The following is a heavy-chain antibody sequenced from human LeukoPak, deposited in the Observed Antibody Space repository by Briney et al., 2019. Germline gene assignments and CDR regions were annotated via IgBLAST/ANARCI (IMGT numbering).Heavy chain of an antibody. D-gene: IGHD3-22*01. CDR2: ISYDGSNK. Sequence: LPGGSLRLSCAASGFPFSSYGIHWVRQAPGKGLEWVALISYDGSNKYYADSVKGRFTISRDNSKNTLYLQMNSLRAEDTAVYYCAREAGNYYDSSGYYSPYFDYWGQGTLVTVSS. J-gene: IGHJ4*02. CDR1: GFPFSSYG. V-gene: IGHV3-30*03. CDR3: AREAGNYYDSSGYYSPYFDY.